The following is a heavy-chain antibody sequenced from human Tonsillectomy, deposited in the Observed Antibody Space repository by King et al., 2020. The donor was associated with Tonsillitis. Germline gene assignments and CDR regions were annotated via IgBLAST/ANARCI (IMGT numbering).Heavy chain of an antibody. Sequence: VQLVESGGGVVQPGRSLRLSCAASGFTFSSYGMHWVRQAPGKGLEWVAVISYDGSNKYYADSVKGRFTISRENSKNTLYLQMNSLRAEDTAVYYCAKDPLRVGMVWPIWYFDLWGRGTLVTVSS. J-gene: IGHJ2*01. CDR1: GFTFSSYG. V-gene: IGHV3-30*18. CDR2: ISYDGSNK. D-gene: IGHD3-3*01. CDR3: AKDPLRVGMVWPIWYFDL.